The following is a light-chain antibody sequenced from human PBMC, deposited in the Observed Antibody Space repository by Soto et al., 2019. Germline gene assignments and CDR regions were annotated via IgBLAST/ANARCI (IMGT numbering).Light chain of an antibody. J-gene: IGKJ2*01. V-gene: IGKV3-20*01. CDR1: ESISRDY. CDR2: GAS. CDR3: QQYGGVPYT. Sequence: IVLTQSPDTLSLSPGQRATLSCRASESISRDYLAWYQQRLGQAPRLLIYGASSGATGIPDRFSGSGSGTDFTLTISRLEPEDFAIYYCQQYGGVPYTFGQGTKVDIK.